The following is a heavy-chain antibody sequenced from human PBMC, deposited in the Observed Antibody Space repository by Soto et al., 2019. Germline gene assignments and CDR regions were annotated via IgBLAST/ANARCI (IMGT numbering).Heavy chain of an antibody. CDR3: ARKVYGDSLGRNWFDP. V-gene: IGHV4-39*01. D-gene: IGHD4-17*01. Sequence: SETLSLTCSVLGDSISDTRYYWGWIRQSPEKGLEWLGSISHDGHAYYNPSRKSRVTLFADTSRNQFSLKMKSVTVADTALYFCARKVYGDSLGRNWFDPWGQGALVTVSS. CDR2: ISHDGHA. J-gene: IGHJ5*02. CDR1: GDSISDTRYY.